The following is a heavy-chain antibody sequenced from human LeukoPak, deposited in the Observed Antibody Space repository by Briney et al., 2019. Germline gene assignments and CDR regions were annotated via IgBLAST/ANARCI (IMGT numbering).Heavy chain of an antibody. CDR2: ISSSSSTI. Sequence: GGSLRLSCAASGFTFSSYSMNWVRQAPGKGLEWVSYISSSSSTIYYADSVKGRFTISRDNAKNTLYLQMNSLRAEDTAVYYCAKDEYYYDSSGHSGYYFDYWGQGTLVTVSS. V-gene: IGHV3-48*01. D-gene: IGHD3-22*01. CDR3: AKDEYYYDSSGHSGYYFDY. CDR1: GFTFSSYS. J-gene: IGHJ4*02.